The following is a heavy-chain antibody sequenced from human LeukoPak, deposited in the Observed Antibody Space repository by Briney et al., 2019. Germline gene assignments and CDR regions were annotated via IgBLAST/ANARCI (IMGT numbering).Heavy chain of an antibody. V-gene: IGHV3-9*03. D-gene: IGHD6-6*01. Sequence: GGSLRLSCAASGFTFDDYAMHWVRQAPGKGLEWVSGISWNSGSIGYADSVKGRFTISRDSAKNSLYLQMNSLRAEDMALYYCAKGTEYSSSSWPDYWGQGTLVTVSS. CDR1: GFTFDDYA. CDR2: ISWNSGSI. CDR3: AKGTEYSSSSWPDY. J-gene: IGHJ4*02.